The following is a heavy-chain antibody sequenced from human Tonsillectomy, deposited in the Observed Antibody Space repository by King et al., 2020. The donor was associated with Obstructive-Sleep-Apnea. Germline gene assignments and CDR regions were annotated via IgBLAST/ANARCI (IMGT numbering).Heavy chain of an antibody. CDR3: ARDKGLEGYCSGGSCYSDYYYGMDV. CDR1: GGSISSGGYY. CDR2: IYYSGST. V-gene: IGHV4-31*03. D-gene: IGHD2-15*01. Sequence: QLQESGPGLVKPSQTLSLTCTVSGGSISSGGYYWSWIRQHPGKGLGWIGYIYYSGSTYYNPSLKSRVTISVDTSKNQFSLKLGSVTAADTAVYYCARDKGLEGYCSGGSCYSDYYYGMDVWGQGTTVTVSS. J-gene: IGHJ6*02.